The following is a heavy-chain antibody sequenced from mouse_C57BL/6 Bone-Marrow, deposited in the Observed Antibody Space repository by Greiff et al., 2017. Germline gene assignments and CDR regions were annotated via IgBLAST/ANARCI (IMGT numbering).Heavy chain of an antibody. J-gene: IGHJ4*01. D-gene: IGHD1-1*02. CDR2: IYPGSGST. CDR3: ARYPYHGGSDYCASDY. V-gene: IGHV1-55*01. CDR1: GYTFTSYW. Sequence: VQLQQSGPELVKPGASVKMSCKASGYTFTSYWITWVQQRPGQGLEWIGDIYPGSGSTNYNEKFKSKATLTVDTSSSTAYMQHSSLTSEDSAVYNCARYPYHGGSDYCASDYGGQGTAVTVS.